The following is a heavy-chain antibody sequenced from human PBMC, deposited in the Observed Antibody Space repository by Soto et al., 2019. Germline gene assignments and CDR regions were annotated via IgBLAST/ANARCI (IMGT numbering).Heavy chain of an antibody. CDR2: ISAYNGNT. V-gene: IGHV1-18*01. CDR1: GYTFTSYG. D-gene: IGHD6-13*01. J-gene: IGHJ3*02. CDR3: ARDAVAGIAPDAFDI. Sequence: ASVKVSCKASGYTFTSYGISWVRQAPGQGLEWMGWISAYNGNTNYAQKLQGRVTMTTDTSTSTAYMELRSPRSDDTAVYYCARDAVAGIAPDAFDIWGQGTMVTVSS.